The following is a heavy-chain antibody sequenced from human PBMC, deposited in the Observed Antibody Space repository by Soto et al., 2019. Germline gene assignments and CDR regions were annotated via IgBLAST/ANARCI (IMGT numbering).Heavy chain of an antibody. Sequence: SETLSLTCTVSGCSISSYYWSWIRQPPGKGLEWIGYIYYSGSTNYNPSLKSRVTISVDTSKNQFSLKLSSVTAADTAVYYCARPTAKSDAFDIWGQGTMVTVSS. CDR3: ARPTAKSDAFDI. V-gene: IGHV4-59*08. CDR1: GCSISSYY. CDR2: IYYSGST. D-gene: IGHD4-4*01. J-gene: IGHJ3*02.